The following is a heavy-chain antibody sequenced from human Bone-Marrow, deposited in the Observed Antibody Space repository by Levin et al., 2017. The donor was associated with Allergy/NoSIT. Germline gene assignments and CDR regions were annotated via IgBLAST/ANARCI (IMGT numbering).Heavy chain of an antibody. D-gene: IGHD6-19*01. Sequence: PGGSLRLSCAASGFTFSNYWMHWVRQAPGKGLVWVSRMNLDGSSTSYADSVKGRFTISRDNAKNTLFLEMNSLRAEDTAVYYCARAVAGKGCIDYWGQGTLVTVSS. V-gene: IGHV3-74*01. CDR1: GFTFSNYW. CDR2: MNLDGSST. CDR3: ARAVAGKGCIDY. J-gene: IGHJ4*02.